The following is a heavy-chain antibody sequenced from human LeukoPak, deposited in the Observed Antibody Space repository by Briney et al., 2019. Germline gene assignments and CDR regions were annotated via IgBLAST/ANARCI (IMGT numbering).Heavy chain of an antibody. CDR2: IKNDGSEK. CDR1: GFTFRNYW. D-gene: IGHD1-1*01. Sequence: GSLSLSCAASGFTFRNYWMSWVRQAPGKGLEWVDNIKNDGSEKYYVDSVKGRFTISRDNSKNSLYLKMKSLRAEDTAVYYCARGTTMSANWFDPWGQGTLVTVSS. CDR3: ARGTTMSANWFDP. V-gene: IGHV3-7*03. J-gene: IGHJ5*02.